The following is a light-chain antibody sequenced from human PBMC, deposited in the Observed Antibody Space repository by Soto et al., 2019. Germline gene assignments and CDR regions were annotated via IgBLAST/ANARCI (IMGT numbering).Light chain of an antibody. V-gene: IGKV3-20*01. CDR3: QQYSRSPWT. Sequence: EIVLTQSPGTLSLSPGERATLSCRASQSVSRNYLAWYQQKPGQAPRLLIYGASSRATGIPDRFSGSGSGTDFTLTISRLEPEDFAVFYCQQYSRSPWTFGQGTKV. CDR2: GAS. J-gene: IGKJ1*01. CDR1: QSVSRNY.